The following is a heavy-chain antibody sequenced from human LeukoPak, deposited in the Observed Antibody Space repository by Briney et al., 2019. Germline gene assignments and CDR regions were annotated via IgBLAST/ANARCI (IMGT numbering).Heavy chain of an antibody. D-gene: IGHD3-10*01. Sequence: SETLSLTCTVSGGSISSYYWSWIRQPPGKGLEWIGYIYYSGSTNYNPSLKSRVTISVDTSKNQFSLKLSSVTAAGTAVYYCARSSWFAEFSFDYWGQGTLVTVSS. CDR1: GGSISSYY. CDR3: ARSSWFAEFSFDY. CDR2: IYYSGST. J-gene: IGHJ4*02. V-gene: IGHV4-59*08.